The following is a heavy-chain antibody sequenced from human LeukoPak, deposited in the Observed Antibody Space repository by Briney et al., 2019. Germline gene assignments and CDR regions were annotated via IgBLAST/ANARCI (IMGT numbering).Heavy chain of an antibody. V-gene: IGHV3-30*03. CDR2: ISYDGSNK. J-gene: IGHJ4*02. D-gene: IGHD3-10*01. CDR1: GFTFSSYS. CDR3: ASPVGEVSNLRFDY. Sequence: PGGSLRLSCAASGFTFSSYSMNWVRQAPGKGLEWVAVISYDGSNKYYADSVKGRFTISRDNSKNTLYLQMNSLRAEDTAVYYCASPVGEVSNLRFDYWGQGTLVTVSS.